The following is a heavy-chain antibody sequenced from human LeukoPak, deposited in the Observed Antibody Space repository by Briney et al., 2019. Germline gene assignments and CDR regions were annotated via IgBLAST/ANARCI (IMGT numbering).Heavy chain of an antibody. Sequence: SETLSLTCTVSGGSISSYYWSWLRQPPGKGLEWLGYIYYTGSTKYNPSLKSRVTISVDTSKNQFSLKLSSVTAADTAVYYCASGYSSSWYYFDYWGQGTLVTVSS. CDR2: IYYTGST. J-gene: IGHJ4*02. CDR3: ASGYSSSWYYFDY. V-gene: IGHV4-59*01. D-gene: IGHD6-13*01. CDR1: GGSISSYY.